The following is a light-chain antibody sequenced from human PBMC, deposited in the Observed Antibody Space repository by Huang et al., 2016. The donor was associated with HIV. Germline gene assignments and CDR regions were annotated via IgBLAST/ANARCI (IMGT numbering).Light chain of an antibody. CDR3: QQRTNWPPET. J-gene: IGKJ1*01. CDR2: DAS. CDR1: HRINSH. Sequence: EIVLTQSPATLSLSPGERATISCRASHRINSHLAGYNQKPGQTPRLLIFDASARATGIPARFSGSGSGTDFTRTISSLEPEDFAVYYCQQRTNWPPETFGQGTKVEIK. V-gene: IGKV3-11*01.